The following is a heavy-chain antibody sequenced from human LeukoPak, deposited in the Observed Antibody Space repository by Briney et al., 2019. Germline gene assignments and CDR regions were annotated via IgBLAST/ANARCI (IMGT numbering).Heavy chain of an antibody. J-gene: IGHJ4*02. CDR1: GFTFSGST. CDR2: IRTKANNYAT. CDR3: SRHEALPGDY. Sequence: GGSLRLSCAASGFTFSGSTVHWVRQATGKGLDWVGHIRTKANNYATAYAASVKGRFTISRDDSKNTAYLQMNSLKIEDTAVYYCSRHEALPGDYWGQGTLVTVSS. D-gene: IGHD2-21*02. V-gene: IGHV3-73*01.